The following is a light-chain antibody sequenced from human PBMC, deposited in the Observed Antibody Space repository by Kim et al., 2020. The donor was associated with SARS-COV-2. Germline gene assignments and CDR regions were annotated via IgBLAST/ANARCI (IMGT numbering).Light chain of an antibody. CDR2: GAS. CDR1: QSVRSSD. Sequence: APGERANLTCRARQSVRSSDLAWYQQKPGQDPRHLIYGASSRAAGIPDRCSGSGSGTDFTLTISRLEPEDFAVYYCQQYDSSPPTFGGGTKVDIK. V-gene: IGKV3-20*01. CDR3: QQYDSSPPT. J-gene: IGKJ4*01.